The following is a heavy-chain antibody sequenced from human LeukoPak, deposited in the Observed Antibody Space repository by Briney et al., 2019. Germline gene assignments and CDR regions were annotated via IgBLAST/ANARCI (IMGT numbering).Heavy chain of an antibody. J-gene: IGHJ4*02. CDR1: GFTFSSYS. Sequence: GGSLRLSCAASGFTFSSYSMNWVRQAPGKGLEWVSSISTSSIYIYYADSVKGRFTISRDNAKKSLYLQMNSLRADDTAVYYCARGPSGYHNTGGQGTLVTVSS. D-gene: IGHD5-12*01. V-gene: IGHV3-21*01. CDR3: ARGPSGYHNT. CDR2: ISTSSIYI.